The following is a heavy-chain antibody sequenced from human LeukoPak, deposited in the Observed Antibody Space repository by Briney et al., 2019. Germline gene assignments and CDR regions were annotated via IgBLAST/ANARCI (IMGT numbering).Heavy chain of an antibody. CDR3: ARGGLNYYDILTGYDY. Sequence: WVRQMPGKGLEWMGIIYYSGSTYYNPSLKSRVTISVDTSKNQFSLKLSSVTAADTAVYYCARGGLNYYDILTGYDYWGQGTLVTVSS. J-gene: IGHJ4*02. CDR2: IYYSGST. V-gene: IGHV4-31*02. D-gene: IGHD3-9*01.